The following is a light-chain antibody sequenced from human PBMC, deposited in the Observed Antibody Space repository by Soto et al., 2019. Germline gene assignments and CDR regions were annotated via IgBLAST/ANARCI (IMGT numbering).Light chain of an antibody. CDR3: QQYDSSPLT. V-gene: IGKV3-20*01. J-gene: IGKJ4*01. CDR1: QSVDSNY. CDR2: DAS. Sequence: EIVLTQSPDTLSLSPGERATLSCGASQSVDSNYLAWYQQKPGQAPRVLIYDASIRATGIPDRFSGSGSGTDFTLTISRLEPEDSAVYYCQQYDSSPLTFGGGTKV.